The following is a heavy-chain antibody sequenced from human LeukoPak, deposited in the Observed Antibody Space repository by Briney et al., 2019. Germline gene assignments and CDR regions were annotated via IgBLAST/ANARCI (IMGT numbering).Heavy chain of an antibody. V-gene: IGHV3-48*01. CDR2: IDMTSTNI. D-gene: IGHD7-27*01. Sequence: GESLRISCAASGFIFTDYSINWVRQAPGKGLEWISYIDMTSTNIYYADSVKGRFTISRDNAKNSLYLQMNSLRAEDTAVYYCARESYWGSSAKGFDYWGQGTLVTVSS. CDR1: GFIFTDYS. J-gene: IGHJ4*02. CDR3: ARESYWGSSAKGFDY.